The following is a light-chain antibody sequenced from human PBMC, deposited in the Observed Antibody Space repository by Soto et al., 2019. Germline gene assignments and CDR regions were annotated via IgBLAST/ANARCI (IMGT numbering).Light chain of an antibody. V-gene: IGKV3-11*01. CDR3: QQRSNWPPVT. CDR2: DAS. Sequence: EIVLTQSPATLSLSPGEIATLSCRASQSVSSYLAWYQQKPGKAPRLRIYDASNRATGIPARFSGSGAGTDFTLTISSLAPEDFAVYYCQQRSNWPPVTFGQGTRLEIK. CDR1: QSVSSY. J-gene: IGKJ5*01.